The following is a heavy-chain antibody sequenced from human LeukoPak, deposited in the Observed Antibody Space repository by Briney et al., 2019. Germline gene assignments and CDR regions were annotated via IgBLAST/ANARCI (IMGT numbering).Heavy chain of an antibody. J-gene: IGHJ5*02. Sequence: SETLSLTCVVSGVSLPSNTSYWAWVRQIPGKGLEWVATISSRGDSYYNPSLQSRITISVDTSMNRFSLQLSSTTAADTGSYFCARERWSRRSYFETWAPGILVTVSS. CDR3: ARERWSRRSYFET. D-gene: IGHD5-24*01. V-gene: IGHV4-39*07. CDR1: GVSLPSNTSY. CDR2: ISSRGDS.